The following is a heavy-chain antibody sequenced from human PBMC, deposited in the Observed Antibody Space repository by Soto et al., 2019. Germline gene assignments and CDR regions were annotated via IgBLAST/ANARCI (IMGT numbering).Heavy chain of an antibody. Sequence: EVQLVESGGGLVKPGGSLRLSCAASGFTFSSYSMNWVRQAPGKGLEWVSSISSSSSYIYYADSVKGRFTISRDNAKNSLYLQMNSLRAEVTAVYYCARDRAVAGTLYYFDYWGQGTLVTVSS. D-gene: IGHD6-19*01. CDR3: ARDRAVAGTLYYFDY. J-gene: IGHJ4*02. CDR1: GFTFSSYS. CDR2: ISSSSSYI. V-gene: IGHV3-21*01.